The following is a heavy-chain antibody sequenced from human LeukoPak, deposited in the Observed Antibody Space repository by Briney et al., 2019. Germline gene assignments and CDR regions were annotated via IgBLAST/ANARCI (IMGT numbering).Heavy chain of an antibody. J-gene: IGHJ5*02. V-gene: IGHV1-69*02. CDR2: IIPIRGIA. Sequence: ASVKVSCNASGGTFSSYTISWERQPPGQGLEWMGRIIPIRGIANYTQKFQGRVTITADKSTSTAYMELSSLRSEDTAVYYCAAEGDIVVVPAAISRYNWFDPWGQGTLVTVSS. CDR1: GGTFSSYT. D-gene: IGHD2-2*02. CDR3: AAEGDIVVVPAAISRYNWFDP.